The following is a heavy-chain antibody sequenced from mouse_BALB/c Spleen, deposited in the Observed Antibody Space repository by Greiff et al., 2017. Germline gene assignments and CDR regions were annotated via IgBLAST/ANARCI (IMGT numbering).Heavy chain of an antibody. CDR2: INPGSGGT. CDR3: ARYDGYYVFAY. Sequence: QVQLQQSGAELVRPGTSVKVSCKASGYAFTNYLIEWVKQRPGQGLERIGVINPGSGGTNYNEKFKGKATLTADKSSSTAYMQLSSLTSDDSAVYFCARYDGYYVFAYWGQGTLVTVSA. CDR1: GYAFTNYL. D-gene: IGHD2-3*01. J-gene: IGHJ3*01. V-gene: IGHV1-54*01.